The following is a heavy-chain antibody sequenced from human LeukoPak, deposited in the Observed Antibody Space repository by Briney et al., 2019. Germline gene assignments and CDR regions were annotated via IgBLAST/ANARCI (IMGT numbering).Heavy chain of an antibody. Sequence: QTGGSLRLSRAASGFTFSNSWMHWVRHVPGKGLLWVSRMNSDGSITNYADSVKGRFTISRDNARNTLYLQIHTLTVEDTAVYYCARAGSFRFDYWGQGTLVTVSS. D-gene: IGHD1-14*01. J-gene: IGHJ4*02. CDR3: ARAGSFRFDY. V-gene: IGHV3-74*01. CDR1: GFTFSNSW. CDR2: MNSDGSIT.